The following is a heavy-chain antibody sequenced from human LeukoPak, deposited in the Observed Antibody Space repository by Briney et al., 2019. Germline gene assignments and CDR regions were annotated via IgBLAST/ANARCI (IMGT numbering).Heavy chain of an antibody. V-gene: IGHV4-4*07. CDR2: VYTSGSS. Sequence: SETLSLTCTVSGGSISGYYWNWIRQPPGKGLEWIGRVYTSGSSTYNPSLKSRVTISLDKSKNQFSLKLSSVTAADTAVYYCARADFWSGYYNYWGQGTLVTVSS. J-gene: IGHJ4*02. CDR3: ARADFWSGYYNY. D-gene: IGHD3-3*01. CDR1: GGSISGYY.